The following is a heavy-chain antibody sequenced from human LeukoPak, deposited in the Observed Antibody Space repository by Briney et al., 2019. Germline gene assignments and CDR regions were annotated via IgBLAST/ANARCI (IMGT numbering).Heavy chain of an antibody. CDR3: ARDRYSSGWYDTEENWFDP. J-gene: IGHJ5*02. V-gene: IGHV1-46*01. D-gene: IGHD6-19*01. CDR1: GYTFTIYY. Sequence: ASVTVSYTASGYTFTIYYMHWVRQAPGQGLEWMGIINRSGGSTSYAQKFQGRVTMTRDTSTSTVYMELSSLRSEDTAVYYCARDRYSSGWYDTEENWFDPWGQGTLVTVSS. CDR2: INRSGGST.